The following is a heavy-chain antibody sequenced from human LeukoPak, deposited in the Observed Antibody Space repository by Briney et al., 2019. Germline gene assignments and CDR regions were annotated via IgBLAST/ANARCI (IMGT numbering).Heavy chain of an antibody. J-gene: IGHJ4*02. V-gene: IGHV3-23*01. D-gene: IGHD4-17*01. Sequence: GGSLRLSCAASGLTFSSYAMSWVRQAPGKGLEWVSAISGSGGSTYYADSVKGRFTISRDNSKNTLYLQMNSLRAEDTAVYYCAKNLSYGGYGAFFDYWGQGTLVTVSS. CDR2: ISGSGGST. CDR3: AKNLSYGGYGAFFDY. CDR1: GLTFSSYA.